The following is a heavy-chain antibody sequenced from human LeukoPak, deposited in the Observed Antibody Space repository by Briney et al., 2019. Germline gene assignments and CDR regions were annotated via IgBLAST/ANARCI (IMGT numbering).Heavy chain of an antibody. CDR2: VHPSEGT. CDR3: ATYYDRSGYELDY. Sequence: SGTLSLTCAVSGGSVSHSNWWTWVRQSPGKGLEWIGEVHPSEGTNYNPSLKSRVTISLDKSKNQFSLELNSVTAADTAIYYCATYYDRSGYELDYWGQGTLVAVSS. V-gene: IGHV4-4*02. D-gene: IGHD3-22*01. CDR1: GGSVSHSNW. J-gene: IGHJ4*02.